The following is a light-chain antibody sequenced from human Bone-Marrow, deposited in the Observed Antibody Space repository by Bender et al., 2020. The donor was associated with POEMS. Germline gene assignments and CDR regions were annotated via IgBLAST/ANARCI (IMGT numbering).Light chain of an antibody. CDR3: ESWDSTLNAVL. J-gene: IGLJ2*01. Sequence: QSVLTQPPSMSAAPGQKVTISCSGDSSNIGNNYVSWYQQLPGTAPKMIIYDNYKRPSGIPGRSSASKSGTAATLGIRGVRTGDEAIYYCESWDSTLNAVLFGGGTRLTVL. CDR1: SSNIGNNY. V-gene: IGLV1-51*01. CDR2: DNY.